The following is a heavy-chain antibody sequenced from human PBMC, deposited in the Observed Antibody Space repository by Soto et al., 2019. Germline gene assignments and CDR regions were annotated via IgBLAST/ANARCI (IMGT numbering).Heavy chain of an antibody. D-gene: IGHD6-13*01. J-gene: IGHJ4*02. CDR3: AKALYGSSSSPMDY. Sequence: GGSLRLSCAASGFTFSSYAMSWVRQAPGKGLEWVSAISGSGGYIGYADSVKGRFTISRDNANNSLYLQMNSLKPEDTAFYYCAKALYGSSSSPMDYWGKGTLVTVSS. V-gene: IGHV3-23*01. CDR2: ISGSGGYI. CDR1: GFTFSSYA.